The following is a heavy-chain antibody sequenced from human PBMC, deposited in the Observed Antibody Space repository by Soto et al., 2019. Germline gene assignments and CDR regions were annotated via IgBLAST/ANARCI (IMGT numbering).Heavy chain of an antibody. V-gene: IGHV3-30-3*01. CDR3: ARFRNVNQVYYYYYMDF. CDR2: ISYDGSNK. J-gene: IGHJ6*03. CDR1: GFTFSSYA. Sequence: HPGGSLRLSCAASGFTFSSYAMHWVRQAPGKGLEWVAVISYDGSNKYYADSVKGRFTISRDNSKNTLYLQMNSLRAEDTAVYYCARFRNVNQVYYYYYMDFWGQGTTVTVSS. D-gene: IGHD4-4*01.